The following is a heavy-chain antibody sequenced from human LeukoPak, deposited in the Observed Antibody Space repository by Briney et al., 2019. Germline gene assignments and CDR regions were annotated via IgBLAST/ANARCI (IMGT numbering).Heavy chain of an antibody. CDR2: VHDSGST. J-gene: IGHJ4*02. CDR1: GGSMRHFY. CDR3: ARGVRGTDFWSGYETGGNEFDS. Sequence: PSETLSLTCSISGGSMRHFYWTWIRQAPGKGLEWIGYVHDSGSTGYHPSLKSRVAISIDTSKSQFSLKLKSVTAADTAVYYCARGVRGTDFWSGYETGGNEFDSWGQGSLVFVSS. D-gene: IGHD3-3*01. V-gene: IGHV4-59*01.